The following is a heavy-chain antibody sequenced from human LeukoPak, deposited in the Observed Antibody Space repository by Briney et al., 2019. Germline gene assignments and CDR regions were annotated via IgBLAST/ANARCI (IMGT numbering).Heavy chain of an antibody. V-gene: IGHV4-61*02. CDR1: GGPISSGSYY. CDR3: ASEAIGYYYGMDV. D-gene: IGHD3-22*01. J-gene: IGHJ6*02. Sequence: SQTLSLTCTVSGGPISSGSYYWSWIRQPAGKGLEWIGRIYTSGSTNYNPSLKSRVTISVDTSKNQFPLKLSSVTAADTAVYYCASEAIGYYYGMDVWGQGTTVTVSS. CDR2: IYTSGST.